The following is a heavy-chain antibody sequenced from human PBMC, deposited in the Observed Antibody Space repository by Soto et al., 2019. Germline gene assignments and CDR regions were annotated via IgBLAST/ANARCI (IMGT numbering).Heavy chain of an antibody. Sequence: EVQLLESGGGLVQPGGSLRLSCAASGFTFSGSAMHWVRQASGKGLEWVGRIRSKANSYATAYAASVKGRFTISRDDSKNTAYLQMNSLKTEDTAVYYCTRHRDTVTLNYYYYGMDVWGQGTTVTVSS. CDR3: TRHRDTVTLNYYYYGMDV. CDR2: IRSKANSYAT. J-gene: IGHJ6*02. V-gene: IGHV3-73*01. CDR1: GFTFSGSA. D-gene: IGHD4-17*01.